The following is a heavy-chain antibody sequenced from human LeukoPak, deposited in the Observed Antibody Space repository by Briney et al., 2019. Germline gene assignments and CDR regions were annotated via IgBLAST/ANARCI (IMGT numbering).Heavy chain of an antibody. J-gene: IGHJ4*02. CDR3: AKMASAGTSYFDY. CDR1: GFTFSNYG. V-gene: IGHV3-23*01. D-gene: IGHD6-13*01. CDR2: ISGTGGTT. Sequence: GGTLRLSCAASGFTFSNYGTSWVRQAPGKGLEWVPTISGTGGTTYYADSVKGRFTISRDNSKNTLYLQMNSLRAEDTAVYYCAKMASAGTSYFDYWGQGTLVTVSS.